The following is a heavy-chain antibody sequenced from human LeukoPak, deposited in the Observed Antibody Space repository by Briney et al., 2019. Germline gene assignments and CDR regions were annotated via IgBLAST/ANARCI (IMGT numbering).Heavy chain of an antibody. CDR3: ARGRLRFLEWLSIFDL. D-gene: IGHD3-3*01. V-gene: IGHV1-18*01. Sequence: ASVTVSCKASGYTFTSYGISWVRQAPGQGLEWMGWISAYNGNTNYAQKLQGRVTMTTDTSTSTAYMELRSLRSDDTAVYYCARGRLRFLEWLSIFDLWGRGTLVTVSS. J-gene: IGHJ2*01. CDR2: ISAYNGNT. CDR1: GYTFTSYG.